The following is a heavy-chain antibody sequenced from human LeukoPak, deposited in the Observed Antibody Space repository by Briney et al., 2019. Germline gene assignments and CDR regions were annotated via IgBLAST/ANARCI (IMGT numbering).Heavy chain of an antibody. CDR3: ATYDFWSGYPFDY. V-gene: IGHV3-73*01. J-gene: IGHJ4*02. D-gene: IGHD3-3*01. CDR2: IRSKANSYAT. CDR1: GFSFSGSA. Sequence: GGSLRLSCAASGFSFSGSAMHWVRQASGKGLEWVGRIRSKANSYATAYAASVKGRFTISRDDSKNTAYLQMNSLKTEDTAVYYCATYDFWSGYPFDYWGQGTLVTVSS.